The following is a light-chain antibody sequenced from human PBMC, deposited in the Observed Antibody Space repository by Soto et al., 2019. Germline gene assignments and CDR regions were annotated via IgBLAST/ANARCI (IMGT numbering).Light chain of an antibody. V-gene: IGLV2-14*01. Sequence: QSALTQPASVSGSPGQSITISCTGTSSDVGGYNYVSWYQQHPGKAPKLMIYEVSNRHSGVSNRFSGSKSGNTASLTISGLQAEDEADYYCSSYTSSSTLVFGTGTKLPVL. J-gene: IGLJ1*01. CDR2: EVS. CDR1: SSDVGGYNY. CDR3: SSYTSSSTLV.